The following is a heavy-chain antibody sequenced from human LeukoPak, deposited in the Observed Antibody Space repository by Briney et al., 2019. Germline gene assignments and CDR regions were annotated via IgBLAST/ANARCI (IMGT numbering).Heavy chain of an antibody. V-gene: IGHV4-39*01. Sequence: PSETLSLTCTVSGGSVSSSGYYWGWIRQPPGKGLEWIGTIHYNGGTYYNPSLKGRVTISIDTSKNRFSLQLSSVAAADTAVYYCARGQLGSSWYGSYYYYGMDVWGQGTTVTVSS. CDR2: IHYNGGT. CDR1: GGSVSSSGYY. D-gene: IGHD6-13*01. J-gene: IGHJ6*02. CDR3: ARGQLGSSWYGSYYYYGMDV.